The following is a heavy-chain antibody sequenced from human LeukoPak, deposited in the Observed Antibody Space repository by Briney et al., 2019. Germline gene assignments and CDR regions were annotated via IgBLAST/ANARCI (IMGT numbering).Heavy chain of an antibody. CDR2: IYHSGST. J-gene: IGHJ4*02. Sequence: SETLSLTCSVSGYSISRGYYWGWIRQPPGKGLEWIGTIYHSGSTYYNPSLKSRVTISVDTSKNQFSLKLTSVTAADTAVYYCARRLKYSSGRYFDYWGQGTLVTVSS. D-gene: IGHD6-19*01. CDR3: ARRLKYSSGRYFDY. CDR1: GYSISRGYY. V-gene: IGHV4-38-2*02.